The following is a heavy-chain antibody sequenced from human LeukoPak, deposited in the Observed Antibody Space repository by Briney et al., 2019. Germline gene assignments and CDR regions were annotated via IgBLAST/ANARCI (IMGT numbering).Heavy chain of an antibody. CDR1: GGSISSSNW. Sequence: SGTLSLTCAVSGGSISSSNWWSWVRQPPGKGLEWIGEIYHSGSTNYNPSLKSRVTISVDKSKNQFSLKLSSVTAADTAVYYCARDRVDTAMVCYYGMDVWGQGTTVTVSS. D-gene: IGHD5-18*01. CDR2: IYHSGST. J-gene: IGHJ6*02. V-gene: IGHV4-4*02. CDR3: ARDRVDTAMVCYYGMDV.